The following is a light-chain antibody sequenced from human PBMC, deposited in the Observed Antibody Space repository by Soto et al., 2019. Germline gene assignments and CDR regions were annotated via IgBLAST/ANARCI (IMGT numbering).Light chain of an antibody. CDR2: AAS. CDR3: QKTNRFPLT. Sequence: DILMPQSPSSVSASVGDRVTITCRASPGISSWLAWYQQKPGKAPKLLIYAASSLQSGVPSRFSGRGSATDITVTISSLKHEDVEAYECQKTNRFPLTFGGGTKVEIK. V-gene: IGKV1-12*01. CDR1: PGISSW. J-gene: IGKJ4*02.